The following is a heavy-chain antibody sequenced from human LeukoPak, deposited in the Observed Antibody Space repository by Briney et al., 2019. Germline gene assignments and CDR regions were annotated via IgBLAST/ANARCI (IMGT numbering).Heavy chain of an antibody. CDR3: AREENFWSGPVDY. J-gene: IGHJ4*02. CDR2: IYSGGST. Sequence: PGGSLRLSCAASGFTVSSNYMSWVRQAPGKGLEWVSVIYSGGSTYYADSVKGRFTISRHNSKNTLYLQMNSLRAEDTAVYYCAREENFWSGPVDYWGQGTLVTVSS. D-gene: IGHD3-3*01. V-gene: IGHV3-53*04. CDR1: GFTVSSNY.